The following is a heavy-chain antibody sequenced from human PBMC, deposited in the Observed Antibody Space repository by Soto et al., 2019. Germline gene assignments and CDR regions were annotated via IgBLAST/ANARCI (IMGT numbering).Heavy chain of an antibody. J-gene: IGHJ4*02. CDR3: ARVGIVVVVAATAYFDY. V-gene: IGHV1-18*01. CDR1: GYTFTSYG. CDR2: ISAYNGNT. D-gene: IGHD2-15*01. Sequence: AASVKVSCKASGYTFTSYGISWVRQAPGQGLEWMGWISAYNGNTNYAQKFQGRVTITRDTSASTAYMELSSLRSEDTAVYYCARVGIVVVVAATAYFDYWGQGTLVTVSS.